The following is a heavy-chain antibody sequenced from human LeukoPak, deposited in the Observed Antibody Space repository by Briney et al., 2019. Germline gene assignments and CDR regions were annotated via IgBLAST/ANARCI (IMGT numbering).Heavy chain of an antibody. D-gene: IGHD3-22*01. CDR1: GVTFSTSG. J-gene: IGHJ4*02. CDR2: IIPVFTNA. V-gene: IGHV1-69*01. CDR3: AREGHYDTSGYSPLGF. Sequence: SVRVSCKASGVTFSTSGMNWVRQAPGQGLEWIGGIIPVFTNANYAQKFQGRLTITADESTSTAYMELSSLTSEDSAMYYCAREGHYDTSGYSPLGFWGQGTLVAVSS.